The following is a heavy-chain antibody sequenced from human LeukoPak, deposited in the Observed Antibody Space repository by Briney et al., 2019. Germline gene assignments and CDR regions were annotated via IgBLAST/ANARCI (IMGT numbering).Heavy chain of an antibody. Sequence: PSETLSLTCAVYNGFDSYYMTIVRQPPGKGLEWVGEITYRGSGNYNPSLKGRATISINVSQRQFSLSLRSVTAADTAVYYCARMSSIIAAAAYFDYWGQRTLVTVSS. CDR1: NGFDSYY. CDR2: ITYRGSG. CDR3: ARMSSIIAAAAYFDY. V-gene: IGHV4-34*01. D-gene: IGHD6-13*01. J-gene: IGHJ4*02.